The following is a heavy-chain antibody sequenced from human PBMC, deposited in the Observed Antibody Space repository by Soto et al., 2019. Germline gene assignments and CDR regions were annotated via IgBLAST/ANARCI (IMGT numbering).Heavy chain of an antibody. CDR1: GFTFGDYA. J-gene: IGHJ6*02. V-gene: IGHV3-49*03. CDR3: TRYEDRYSGSYYGRDYYGMDV. Sequence: GGSLRLSCTASGFTFGDYAMSWFRQAPGKGLEWVGFIRSKAYGGTTEYAASVKGRFTISRDDSKSIAYLQMNSLKTEDTAVYYCTRYEDRYSGSYYGRDYYGMDVWGQGTTVTVSS. CDR2: IRSKAYGGTT. D-gene: IGHD1-26*01.